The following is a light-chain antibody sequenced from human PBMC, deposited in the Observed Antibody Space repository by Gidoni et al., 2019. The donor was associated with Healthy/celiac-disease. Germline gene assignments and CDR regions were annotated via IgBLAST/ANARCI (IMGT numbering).Light chain of an antibody. CDR1: SLRSYY. CDR2: GKN. Sequence: SSELTQDPAVSVALGKTVRITCQGDSLRSYYASWYQLKPGQAPLLVIYGKNNRPSGIPDRFSGSSSGNTASLTITGAQAEDEADYYCNSRDSSGNHVVFGGGTKLTVL. CDR3: NSRDSSGNHVV. V-gene: IGLV3-19*01. J-gene: IGLJ2*01.